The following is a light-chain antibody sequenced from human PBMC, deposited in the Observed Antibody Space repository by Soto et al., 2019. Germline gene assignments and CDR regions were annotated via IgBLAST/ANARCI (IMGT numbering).Light chain of an antibody. Sequence: EIVLTQSPGTLSLSPGERATLSCRASQSVSNNYLAWYQQKPGQAPRLLIYGASSRATGIPDRFSGSGSGTDFTLTVSRLEPEDFAVYYCLQYGTSPWKFGQGTKVESK. V-gene: IGKV3-20*01. J-gene: IGKJ1*01. CDR3: LQYGTSPWK. CDR2: GAS. CDR1: QSVSNNY.